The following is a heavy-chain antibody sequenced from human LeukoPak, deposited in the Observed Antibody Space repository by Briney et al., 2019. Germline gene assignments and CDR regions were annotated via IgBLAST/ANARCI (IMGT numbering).Heavy chain of an antibody. V-gene: IGHV4-59*08. J-gene: IGHJ4*02. D-gene: IGHD5-18*01. CDR1: GGSISSYY. CDR3: ARAGGRGYSYGLKY. CDR2: IYYSGST. Sequence: SETLSLTCTVSGGSISSYYWSWIRRPPGKGLEWIGYIYYSGSTNYNPSLKSRVTISVDTSKNQFSLKLSSVTAADTAVYYCARAGGRGYSYGLKYWGQGTLVTVSS.